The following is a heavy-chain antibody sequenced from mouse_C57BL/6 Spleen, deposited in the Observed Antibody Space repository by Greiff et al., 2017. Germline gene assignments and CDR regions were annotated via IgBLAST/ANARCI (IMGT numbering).Heavy chain of an antibody. CDR1: GFSLTSYA. Sequence: VQLQQSGPGLVAPSQSLSITCTVSGFSLTSYAISWVRQPPGKGLEWLGVIWTGGGTNYNSALKSRLSISKDNSKSQVFLKMNSLQTDDTARYYCARNPYYYGSSHWYFDVWGTGTTVTVSS. D-gene: IGHD1-1*01. V-gene: IGHV2-9-1*01. J-gene: IGHJ1*03. CDR3: ARNPYYYGSSHWYFDV. CDR2: IWTGGGT.